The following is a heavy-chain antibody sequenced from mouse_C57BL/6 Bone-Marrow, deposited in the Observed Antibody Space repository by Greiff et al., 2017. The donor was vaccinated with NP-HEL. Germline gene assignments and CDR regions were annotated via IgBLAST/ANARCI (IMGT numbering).Heavy chain of an antibody. CDR2: ITPSSGYT. V-gene: IGHV1-7*01. CDR3: ARRDYYGSSYRNYAMDY. D-gene: IGHD1-1*01. J-gene: IGHJ4*01. Sequence: VQRQQSGAELAHPFSSFPLSFPSSFYTFTSYWIHWVKQRPGPGLEWIGYITPSSGYTKYNQKFKDKATLTAYKSSSTAYMQLSSLTYEDSAVYYCARRDYYGSSYRNYAMDYWGQGTSVTVSS. CDR1: FYTFTSYW.